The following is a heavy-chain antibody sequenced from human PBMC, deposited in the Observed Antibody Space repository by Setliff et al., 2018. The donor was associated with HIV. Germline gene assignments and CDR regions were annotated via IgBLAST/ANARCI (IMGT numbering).Heavy chain of an antibody. D-gene: IGHD6-19*01. CDR3: AKARRAPYSSGWYGPLDY. CDR1: GFTFSSYA. CDR2: ISGSGGST. Sequence: VGSLRLSCAASGFTFSSYAMSWVRQAPGKGLEWVSAISGSGGSTYYADSVKGRFTISRDNSKNTLYLQMNSLRAEDTAVYYCAKARRAPYSSGWYGPLDYWGQGTLVTVSS. V-gene: IGHV3-23*01. J-gene: IGHJ4*02.